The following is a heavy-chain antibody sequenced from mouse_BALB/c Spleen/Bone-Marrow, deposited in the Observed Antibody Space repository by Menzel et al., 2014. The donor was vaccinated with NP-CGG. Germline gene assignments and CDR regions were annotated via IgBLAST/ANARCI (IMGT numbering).Heavy chain of an antibody. Sequence: QVQLQQSGAELVKPGASVKLSCKASGYTFTSYDINWVRQRPEQGLEWIGWIFPGDGSTKYNEKFKGKATLTTDKSSSTAYMQLSRLTSEDSAVYFCAGRVYYDYDGGAWFAYWGQGTLVTVSA. CDR1: GYTFTSYD. D-gene: IGHD2-4*01. V-gene: IGHV1-85*01. CDR3: AGRVYYDYDGGAWFAY. J-gene: IGHJ3*01. CDR2: IFPGDGST.